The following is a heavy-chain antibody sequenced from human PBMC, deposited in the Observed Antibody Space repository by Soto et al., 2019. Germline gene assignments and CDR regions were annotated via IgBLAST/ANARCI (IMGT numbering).Heavy chain of an antibody. J-gene: IGHJ6*02. CDR2: ISAYNGKT. CDR1: GYTFTSYG. V-gene: IGHV1-18*01. D-gene: IGHD5-12*01. CDR3: ARGGDVNYYHGMDV. Sequence: QVQLVQSGGEVKKPGASVKLSCTASGYTFTSYGISWVRQAPGQGLEWMGWISAYNGKTNEAQNVQGRVTMTTDTSTRTAYMDLRSLRSDDTAVYYCARGGDVNYYHGMDVWGQGTTVTVSS.